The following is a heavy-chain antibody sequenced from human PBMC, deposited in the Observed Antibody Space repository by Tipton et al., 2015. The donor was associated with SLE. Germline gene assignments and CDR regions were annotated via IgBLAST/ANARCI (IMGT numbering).Heavy chain of an antibody. D-gene: IGHD3-3*01. V-gene: IGHV4-34*01. J-gene: IGHJ4*02. Sequence: LRLSCAVYGGSFRGYYWSWLRQPPGKGLEWIGEINHSGSTNYNPSLKSRVTISVDTSKNQFSLKLSSVTAADTAVYYCATSRYDFWSGYYSNFDYWGQGTRVTVSS. CDR2: INHSGST. CDR3: ATSRYDFWSGYYSNFDY. CDR1: GGSFRGYY.